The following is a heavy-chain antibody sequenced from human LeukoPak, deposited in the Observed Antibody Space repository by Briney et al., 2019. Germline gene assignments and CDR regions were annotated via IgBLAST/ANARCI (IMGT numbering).Heavy chain of an antibody. CDR2: IYSSGRS. D-gene: IGHD6-13*01. CDR1: GGSISR. V-gene: IGHV4-4*07. Sequence: SETLSLTCTVSGGSISRSWIRQPAGKGLEWIGRIYSSGRSNYNPALKSRVTISVDTSKNQFSLKLSSVTAADTAVYYCARVTEARNSSSWYETFDYWGQGTLVTVSS. CDR3: ARVTEARNSSSWYETFDY. J-gene: IGHJ4*02.